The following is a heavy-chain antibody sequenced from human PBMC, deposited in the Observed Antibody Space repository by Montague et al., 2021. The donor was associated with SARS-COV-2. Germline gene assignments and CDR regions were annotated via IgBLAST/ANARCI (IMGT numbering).Heavy chain of an antibody. V-gene: IGHV4-34*09. CDR3: ARDRGRMTTVFLDAFDI. D-gene: IGHD4-17*01. CDR1: GGSLSGYY. CDR2: ISHSGST. J-gene: IGHJ3*02. Sequence: TLSLTCAVYGGSLSGYYWSWIRQPPGEGLEWIAEISHSGSTSYNPSLKSRVSISVDTSKNQFSLKLTSVTAADTAVYYCARDRGRMTTVFLDAFDIWGQGTMVTVSS.